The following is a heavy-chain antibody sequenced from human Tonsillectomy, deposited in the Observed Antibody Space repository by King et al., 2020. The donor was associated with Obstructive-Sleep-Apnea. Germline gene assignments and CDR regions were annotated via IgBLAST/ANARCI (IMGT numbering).Heavy chain of an antibody. CDR3: ASGYSMYYFDY. V-gene: IGHV3-7*03. D-gene: IGHD5-18*01. J-gene: IGHJ4*02. Sequence: VQLVESGGGLVQPGGSLRLSCAASGFTFSSYWMSWVRQAPGKGLEWVANRKQDGSEKYYVDSVKGRFTISRDNAKNSLYLQMNSLRAEDTAVYYCASGYSMYYFDYWGQGTLVTVSS. CDR2: RKQDGSEK. CDR1: GFTFSSYW.